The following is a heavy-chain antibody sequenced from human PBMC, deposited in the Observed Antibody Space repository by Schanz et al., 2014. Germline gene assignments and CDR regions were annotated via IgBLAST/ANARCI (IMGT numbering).Heavy chain of an antibody. CDR2: DCISATD. J-gene: IGHJ4*02. CDR1: GDSITGVSRY. D-gene: IGHD2-15*01. V-gene: IGHV4-39*01. Sequence: QVQLQESGPGLVKPSETLSLTCSVSGDSITGVSRYWGWIRQPPGKGLEWIASDCISATDYVNEFLQSRVSISIDRSKNQWPRKVPSVTAADTAVYFCARHRDEMATVSSPFDYWGQGILVTVSS. CDR3: ARHRDEMATVSSPFDY.